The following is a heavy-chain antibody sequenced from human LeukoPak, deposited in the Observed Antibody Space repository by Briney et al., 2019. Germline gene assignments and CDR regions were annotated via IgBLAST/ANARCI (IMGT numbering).Heavy chain of an antibody. D-gene: IGHD5-24*01. V-gene: IGHV4-59*08. CDR3: ARGVGYNYRLYHFDY. Sequence: SETLSLTCTVSGDSISTYYWNWIRQPPGKGLEWIGYIYYSGSTSYNPSLKSRVTISVDTSKKQFSLKLSSVTAADTAFYYCARGVGYNYRLYHFDYWGQGTLVTVSS. CDR2: IYYSGST. CDR1: GDSISTYY. J-gene: IGHJ4*02.